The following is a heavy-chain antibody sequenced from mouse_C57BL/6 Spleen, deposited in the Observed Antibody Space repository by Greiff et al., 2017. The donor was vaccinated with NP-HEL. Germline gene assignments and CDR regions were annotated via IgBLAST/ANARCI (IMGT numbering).Heavy chain of an antibody. D-gene: IGHD2-4*01. CDR2: IYPGSGST. CDR3: ARSYDYDVWYFDV. J-gene: IGHJ1*03. CDR1: GYTFTSYW. V-gene: IGHV1-55*01. Sequence: VKLQQPGAELVKPGASVKMSCKASGYTFTSYWITWVKQRPGQGLEWIGDIYPGSGSTNYNEKFKGKATLTADKSSSTAYMQLSSLTSEDSAVYFCARSYDYDVWYFDVWGTGTTVTVSS.